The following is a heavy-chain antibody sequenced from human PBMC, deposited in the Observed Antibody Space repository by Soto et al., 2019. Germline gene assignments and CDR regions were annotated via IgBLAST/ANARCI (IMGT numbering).Heavy chain of an antibody. CDR1: GFTFGDYA. Sequence: PWGSLRLSCTASGFTFGDYAMSWVRQAPGKGLEWISFIRNKAYRGTTKYAASVRGRFTISRDDPKSIAYLQMNSLKTEDTAVYYCTRGDMALNDYWGQGTLVTVSS. D-gene: IGHD2-15*01. V-gene: IGHV3-49*04. J-gene: IGHJ4*02. CDR2: IRNKAYRGTT. CDR3: TRGDMALNDY.